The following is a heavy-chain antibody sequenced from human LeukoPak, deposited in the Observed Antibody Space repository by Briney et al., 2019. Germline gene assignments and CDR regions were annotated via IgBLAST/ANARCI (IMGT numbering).Heavy chain of an antibody. J-gene: IGHJ3*02. D-gene: IGHD6-13*01. Sequence: GGSLRLSCAASGCTFDDYGMSWVRQAPGKGLEWVSGINWNGGSTGYADSVKGRFTISRDNAKNSLYLQMNSLRAEDTALYYCAREPDGYSSSWYGSAFDIWGQGTVVTVSS. CDR2: INWNGGST. CDR3: AREPDGYSSSWYGSAFDI. CDR1: GCTFDDYG. V-gene: IGHV3-20*04.